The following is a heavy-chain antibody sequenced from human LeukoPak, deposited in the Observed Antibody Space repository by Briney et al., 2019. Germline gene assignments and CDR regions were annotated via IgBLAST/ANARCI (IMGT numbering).Heavy chain of an antibody. J-gene: IGHJ4*02. CDR2: IYLDGRA. CDR1: GFAFSSKY. CDR3: ARDAETSLAN. V-gene: IGHV3-66*01. D-gene: IGHD5-24*01. Sequence: GGSLRLSCAASGFAFSSKYMNWVRQAPGKGLEWVTVIYLDGRADYADSVKGRFTISSDNSKNTVYLQMNSLKDEDTAVYYCARDAETSLANWGQGTLVTVSP.